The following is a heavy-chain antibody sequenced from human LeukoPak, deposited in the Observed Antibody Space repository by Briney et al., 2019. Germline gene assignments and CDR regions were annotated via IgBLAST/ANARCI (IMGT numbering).Heavy chain of an antibody. V-gene: IGHV4-4*07. D-gene: IGHD2-2*01. Sequence: SETLSLTCIVSGGSISSYYWSWIRQPAGKGLEWIGRIYASGSTNYNPSLESRVTMSVDTSKNQFSLKLNSVTAADTAVYYCARRGVPATRGWFDPWGQGTLVTVS. CDR2: IYASGST. CDR3: ARRGVPATRGWFDP. J-gene: IGHJ5*02. CDR1: GGSISSYY.